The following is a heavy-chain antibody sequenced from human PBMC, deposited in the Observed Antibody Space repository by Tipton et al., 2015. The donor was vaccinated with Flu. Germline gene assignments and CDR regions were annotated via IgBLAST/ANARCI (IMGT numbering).Heavy chain of an antibody. CDR2: IKQDGSER. CDR1: GFTFSSYW. CDR3: AREWPDGGFDY. Sequence: SLRLSCAASGFTFSSYWMCWVRQAPGKGLEWVANIKQDGSERYYVDSVKGRFTISRDNAKNSPYLQMNSLRAEDTAVYYCAREWPDGGFDYWGQGTLVTVSS. V-gene: IGHV3-7*01. J-gene: IGHJ4*02. D-gene: IGHD3-10*01.